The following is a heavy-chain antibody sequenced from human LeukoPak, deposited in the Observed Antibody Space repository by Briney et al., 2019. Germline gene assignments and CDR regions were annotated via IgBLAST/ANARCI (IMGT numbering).Heavy chain of an antibody. Sequence: PGGSLRLSCAASGFTFDDYAMHWVRQAPGKGLEWVSGISWNSGSIGYADSVKGRFTISRDNAKNSLYLQMNSLRAEDTALYYCAKEAYSSSWYGLDYWGQGTLVTVSS. CDR3: AKEAYSSSWYGLDY. CDR1: GFTFDDYA. CDR2: ISWNSGSI. D-gene: IGHD6-13*01. J-gene: IGHJ4*02. V-gene: IGHV3-9*01.